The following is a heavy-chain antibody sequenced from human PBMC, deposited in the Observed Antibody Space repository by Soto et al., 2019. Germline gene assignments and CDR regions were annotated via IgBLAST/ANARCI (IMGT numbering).Heavy chain of an antibody. CDR2: IYSGGST. CDR3: ARLNRLGIGSRPDFAFYI. Sequence: GGSLRLSRAASGFTVSSNYMSWVRQAPGKGLEWVSVIYSGGSTYYADSVKGRFTISRHNSKNTLYLQMNSLRAEDTAVYYCARLNRLGIGSRPDFAFYIWGQGTMVTVSS. CDR1: GFTVSSNY. J-gene: IGHJ3*02. D-gene: IGHD7-27*01. V-gene: IGHV3-53*04.